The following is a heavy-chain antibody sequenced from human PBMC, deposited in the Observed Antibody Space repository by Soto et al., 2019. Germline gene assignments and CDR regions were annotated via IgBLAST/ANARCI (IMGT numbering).Heavy chain of an antibody. CDR2: INAANDNT. CDR1: GYTFTNYL. CDR3: ARGVEAARSFDY. D-gene: IGHD6-6*01. J-gene: IGHJ4*02. Sequence: VASVKVSCKAPGYTFTNYLMHWVRQAPGQRLEWMGWINAANDNTKYSQKLQGRVTFTRDTSATTAYMELSSLRSEDTAVYYCARGVEAARSFDYWGQGTRVTGSA. V-gene: IGHV1-3*01.